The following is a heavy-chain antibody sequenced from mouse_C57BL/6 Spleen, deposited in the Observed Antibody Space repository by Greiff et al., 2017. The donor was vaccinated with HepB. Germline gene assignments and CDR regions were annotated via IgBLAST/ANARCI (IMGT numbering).Heavy chain of an antibody. CDR3: ANYDYGFYAMDY. V-gene: IGHV1-81*01. Sequence: VKLMESGAELARPGASVKLSCKASGYTFTSYGISWVKQRTGQGLEWIGEIYPRSGNTYYNEKFKGKATLTADKSSSTAYMELRSLTSEDSAVYFCANYDYGFYAMDYWGQGTSVTVSS. J-gene: IGHJ4*01. D-gene: IGHD2-4*01. CDR1: GYTFTSYG. CDR2: IYPRSGNT.